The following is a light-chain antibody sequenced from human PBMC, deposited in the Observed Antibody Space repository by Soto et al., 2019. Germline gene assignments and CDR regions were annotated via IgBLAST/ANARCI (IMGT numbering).Light chain of an antibody. CDR3: GADHGGGSNFVYV. J-gene: IGLJ1*01. CDR2: VGTGGIVG. Sequence: QPVLTQPPSASASLGASVTLTCTLSSGYSNYNVDWYQQRPGKGPRFVMRVGTGGIVGSKGDGIPDRFSVLGSGLNRYLTINNIQEEDESDYYCGADHGGGSNFVYVFGTGTKLTVL. CDR1: SGYSNYN. V-gene: IGLV9-49*01.